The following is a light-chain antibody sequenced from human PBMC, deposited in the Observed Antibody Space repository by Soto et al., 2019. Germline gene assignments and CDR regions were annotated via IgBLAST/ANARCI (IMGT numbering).Light chain of an antibody. CDR3: QTWGTDIHVV. V-gene: IGLV4-69*01. Sequence: QSVLTQSPSASASLGASVKLTCTLSSGHSSYAIAWHQQQSEKGPRYLMKLNSDGSHTKGDGIPDRFSGSSSGAERYLTISSLQSEDEADYYCQTWGTDIHVVFGGGTQLTVL. CDR2: LNSDGSH. CDR1: SGHSSYA. J-gene: IGLJ2*01.